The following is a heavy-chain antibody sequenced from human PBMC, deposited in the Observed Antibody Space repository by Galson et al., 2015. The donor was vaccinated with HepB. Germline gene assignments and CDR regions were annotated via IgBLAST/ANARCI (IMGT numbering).Heavy chain of an antibody. Sequence: SLRLSCAASGFTFSDAWLSWVRQAPGTGLEWVARIKSRTFGGTADYGTPVKGRITISRDDSKHTLSLLMNSLKTEDTAVYYCTTTVRPEDFVDSWGQGSLVTVSS. CDR2: IKSRTFGGTA. J-gene: IGHJ4*02. CDR3: TTTVRPEDFVDS. D-gene: IGHD1-14*01. CDR1: GFTFSDAW. V-gene: IGHV3-15*01.